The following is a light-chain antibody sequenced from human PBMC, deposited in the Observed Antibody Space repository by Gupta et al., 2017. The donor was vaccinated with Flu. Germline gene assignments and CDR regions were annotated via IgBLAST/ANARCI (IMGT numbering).Light chain of an antibody. CDR2: EVS. CDR3: SSYTSSTALYA. V-gene: IGLV2-14*01. CDR1: DSDVNSYYN. Sequence: QSALTQPASVSGSPGQSITISCTGTDSDVNSYYNVSWYLQHPGKAPKLMIYEVSNRPSGVSNRFSGSKSGNTASLTISGLQAEDEADYYCSSYTSSTALYAFGTGTKVTVL. J-gene: IGLJ1*01.